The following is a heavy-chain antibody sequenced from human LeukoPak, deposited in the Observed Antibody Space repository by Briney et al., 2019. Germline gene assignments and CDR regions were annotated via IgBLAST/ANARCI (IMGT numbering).Heavy chain of an antibody. CDR2: VNPDGTNT. CDR3: ARGVGGSSDY. CDR1: GFTFNNAW. V-gene: IGHV3-74*01. D-gene: IGHD1-26*01. J-gene: IGHJ4*02. Sequence: PGGSLRLSCAASGFTFNNAWMSWVRQAPGKGLEWVSRVNPDGTNTTYADSVKGRFTVSRDNAKNTLYLQMNSLRAEDTAVYYCARGVGGSSDYWGQGTLVTVSS.